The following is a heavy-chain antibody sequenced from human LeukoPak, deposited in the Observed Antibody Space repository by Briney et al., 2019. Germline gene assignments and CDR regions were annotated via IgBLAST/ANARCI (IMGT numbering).Heavy chain of an antibody. CDR2: ISSSGSTI. J-gene: IGHJ6*02. CDR3: ARDGMTGTPDYDFWSGDLIHYGMDV. Sequence: GGSLRLSCAASGFTFSDYYMSWIRQAPGKGLEWVSYISSSGSTIYYANSVKGRITSSRDNAKNSQYLQMNSLRADDTAVYYYARDGMTGTPDYDFWSGDLIHYGMDVWGQGTTVTVSS. V-gene: IGHV3-11*01. CDR1: GFTFSDYY. D-gene: IGHD3-3*01.